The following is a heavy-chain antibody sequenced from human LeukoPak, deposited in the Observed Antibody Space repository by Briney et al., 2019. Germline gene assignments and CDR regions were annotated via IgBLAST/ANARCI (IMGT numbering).Heavy chain of an antibody. CDR1: GFTFSSYS. CDR3: AKSPLKEDIVVVPAAFDY. D-gene: IGHD2-2*01. J-gene: IGHJ4*02. CDR2: IRYDGSNK. V-gene: IGHV3-30*02. Sequence: GGSLRLSCAASGFTFSSYSMNWVRQAPGKGLEWVAFIRYDGSNKYYADSVKGRFTISRDNSKNTLYLQMNSLRAEDTAVYYCAKSPLKEDIVVVPAAFDYWGQGTLVTVSS.